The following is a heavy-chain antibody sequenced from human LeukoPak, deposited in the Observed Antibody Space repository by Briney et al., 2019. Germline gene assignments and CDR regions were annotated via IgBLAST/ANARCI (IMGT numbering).Heavy chain of an antibody. CDR2: INPNSGGT. D-gene: IGHD1-1*01. Sequence: GASVKVSCKASGYTFTSYGTSWVRQAPGQGLEWMGWINPNSGGTNYAQKFQGRVTMTRDTSISTAYMELSRLRSDDTAVYYCARAPTGTTGDWGQGTLVTVSS. CDR1: GYTFTSYG. J-gene: IGHJ4*02. CDR3: ARAPTGTTGD. V-gene: IGHV1-2*02.